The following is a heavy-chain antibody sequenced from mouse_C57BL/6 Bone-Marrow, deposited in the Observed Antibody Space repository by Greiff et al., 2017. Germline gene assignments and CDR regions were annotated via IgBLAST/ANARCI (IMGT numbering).Heavy chain of an antibody. J-gene: IGHJ4*01. CDR2: ISDGGSYT. CDR1: GFTFTSYA. V-gene: IGHV5-4*03. CDR3: ASMDY. Sequence: EVKLMESGGGLVKPGGSLKLSCAASGFTFTSYAMSWVRQTPEKRLEWVATISDGGSYTYYPANVKGRFTISRDNAKNNLYLQVSHLKSEDTAMYYCASMDYWGQGTSVTVSS.